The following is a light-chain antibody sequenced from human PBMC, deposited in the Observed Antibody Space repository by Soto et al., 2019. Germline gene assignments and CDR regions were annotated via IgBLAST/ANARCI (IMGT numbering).Light chain of an antibody. CDR1: QGISHY. V-gene: IGKV1-27*01. J-gene: IGKJ4*01. CDR3: QKNNSAPLT. Sequence: DIQMTQSPSSLSASVGDRVSITCRASQGISHYLAWYQQKPGKVPKLLIHAATTLQSGVPSRFSGSGSGTEFTLTISSLQPEDVATYYCQKNNSAPLTLGGGTKVDIK. CDR2: AAT.